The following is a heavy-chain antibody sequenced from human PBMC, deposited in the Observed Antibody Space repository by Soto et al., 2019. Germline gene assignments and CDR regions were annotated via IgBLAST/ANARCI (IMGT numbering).Heavy chain of an antibody. CDR3: ARVHFDAVTTGYYYYGMDV. V-gene: IGHV4-30-4*01. Sequence: SETLSLTCTVSGGSISSGDYYWSWIRQPPGKGLEWIGYIYYSGSTYYNPSLKSRVTISVDTSKNQFSLKLSSVTAADTAVYYCARVHFDAVTTGYYYYGMDVWGQGTTVTVSS. CDR2: IYYSGST. CDR1: GGSISSGDYY. D-gene: IGHD4-4*01. J-gene: IGHJ6*02.